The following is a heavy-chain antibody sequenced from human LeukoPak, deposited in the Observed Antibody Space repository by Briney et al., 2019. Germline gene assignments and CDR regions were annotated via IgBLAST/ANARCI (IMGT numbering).Heavy chain of an antibody. J-gene: IGHJ4*02. Sequence: PGGSLILSCEASGLILRGHAMSWVRQAPGKGLEWVSGIGDSGEIERYADSVKGRFTISRDNFRNTVYLEMRSLRPEDTAVYYCAKGYSSGWTPFDYWGQGTRVTVSS. CDR2: IGDSGEIE. V-gene: IGHV3-23*01. CDR1: GLILRGHA. CDR3: AKGYSSGWTPFDY. D-gene: IGHD6-19*01.